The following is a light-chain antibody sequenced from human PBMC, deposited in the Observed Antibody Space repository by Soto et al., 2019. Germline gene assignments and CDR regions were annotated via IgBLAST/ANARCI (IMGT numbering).Light chain of an antibody. CDR2: GGS. V-gene: IGKV3-20*01. J-gene: IGKJ4*01. Sequence: EIVLTQSPGTLSLSPGERATLACRASQRVSGDSLAWYQQKSGQPPRLVIYGGSRATGIPDRFSGGGSGTDLSLTISSLEPEDFAVYYCQQYGKSITFGGGTKVDTK. CDR3: QQYGKSIT. CDR1: QRVSGDS.